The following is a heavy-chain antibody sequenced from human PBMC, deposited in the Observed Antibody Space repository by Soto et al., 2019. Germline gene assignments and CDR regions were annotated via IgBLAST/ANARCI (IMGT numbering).Heavy chain of an antibody. CDR2: MNPNSGNT. CDR3: ARVLSWASYYDFWSGYYNYYYYGMDV. J-gene: IGHJ6*02. Sequence: QVQLVQSGAEVKKPGASVKVSCKASGYTFTSYDINWVRQATGQGLEWMGWMNPNSGNTGYAQKFQGRVTMTRNTSISTAYKELSSLRSEETAVYYGARVLSWASYYDFWSGYYNYYYYGMDVWGQGTTVTVSS. CDR1: GYTFTSYD. D-gene: IGHD3-3*01. V-gene: IGHV1-8*01.